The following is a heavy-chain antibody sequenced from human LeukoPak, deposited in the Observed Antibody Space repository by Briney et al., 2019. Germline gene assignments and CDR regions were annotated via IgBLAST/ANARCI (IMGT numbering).Heavy chain of an antibody. J-gene: IGHJ4*02. V-gene: IGHV3-30*04. D-gene: IGHD3-16*01. CDR3: VRDVRATRGTDY. CDR1: GFTFSSFA. Sequence: HPGGSLRLSCIGSGFTFSSFAIHWVRPAPGKGLDWVAVISHDGRKKYYADSVKGRFTISRDNSKNTLYLQVSSLRPEDTAVYYCVRDVRATRGTDYWGQGTLVTVSS. CDR2: ISHDGRKK.